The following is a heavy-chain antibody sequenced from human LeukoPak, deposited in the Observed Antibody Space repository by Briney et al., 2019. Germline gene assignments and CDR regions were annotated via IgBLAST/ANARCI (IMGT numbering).Heavy chain of an antibody. CDR3: ARKRARGLDY. Sequence: GGSLRLSCAVSGFTFSSYEMNWVRQAPGKGLEWISYISSSGSTVYYADSVKGRVTISRDNAKNSLYLQMNSLRAEDTAVYYGARKRARGLDYWGQGTLVTVSS. J-gene: IGHJ4*02. V-gene: IGHV3-48*03. CDR2: ISSSGSTV. D-gene: IGHD3-10*01. CDR1: GFTFSSYE.